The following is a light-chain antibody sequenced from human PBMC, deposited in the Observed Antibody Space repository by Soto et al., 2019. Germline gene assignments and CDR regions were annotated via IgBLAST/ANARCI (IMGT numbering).Light chain of an antibody. Sequence: QSVLTQPASVSGSPGQSSTISCTGTSSDVGGYNYVSWYQQHPGKAPKFMIYDVSNRPSGVSNRFSGSKSGNTASLTTSGLQAEDEADYYCSSYTTSNTRQIVFGTGTKVTVL. J-gene: IGLJ1*01. V-gene: IGLV2-14*01. CDR2: DVS. CDR1: SSDVGGYNY. CDR3: SSYTTSNTRQIV.